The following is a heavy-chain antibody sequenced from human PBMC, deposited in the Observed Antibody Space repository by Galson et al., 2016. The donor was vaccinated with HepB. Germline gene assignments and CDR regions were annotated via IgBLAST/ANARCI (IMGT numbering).Heavy chain of an antibody. D-gene: IGHD6-19*01. J-gene: IGHJ6*03. Sequence: SETLSLTCLVSGGSISSDYYWGWIRQPPGRGLEWIGSIYSNEDTFYNPSLNSRVTISVDTPKNQFSLRPDSVTAADTGLYYCATGIVVAGKYYYNYMDVWGKGTTVTVSS. V-gene: IGHV4-39*01. CDR2: IYSNEDT. CDR3: ATGIVVAGKYYYNYMDV. CDR1: GGSISSDYY.